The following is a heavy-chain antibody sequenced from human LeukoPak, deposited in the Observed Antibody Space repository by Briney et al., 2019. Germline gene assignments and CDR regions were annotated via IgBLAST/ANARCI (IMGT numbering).Heavy chain of an antibody. D-gene: IGHD3-22*01. Sequence: QPGGSLRLSCAASGFTFSSYWMHWVRQAPGKGLVWVSRINSDGSSTSYADSVKGRFTISRDNAKNTLYLQMNSLRAEDTAVYYCASNSYYDRTPLDYWGQGTLVTVSS. CDR3: ASNSYYDRTPLDY. CDR2: INSDGSST. J-gene: IGHJ4*02. V-gene: IGHV3-74*01. CDR1: GFTFSSYW.